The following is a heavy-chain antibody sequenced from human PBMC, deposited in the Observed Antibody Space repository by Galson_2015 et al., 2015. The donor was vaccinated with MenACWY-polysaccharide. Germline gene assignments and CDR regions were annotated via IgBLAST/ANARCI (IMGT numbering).Heavy chain of an antibody. D-gene: IGHD4-11*01. V-gene: IGHV4-59*01. Sequence: GLEWIDYAHYSGNTNYSPSLKSRVTMSVDTSKNQFSLNLSSVTAADTAVYYCTRDNNNYGDYWGQGTLVTVSS. CDR3: TRDNNNYGDY. J-gene: IGHJ4*02. CDR2: AHYSGNT.